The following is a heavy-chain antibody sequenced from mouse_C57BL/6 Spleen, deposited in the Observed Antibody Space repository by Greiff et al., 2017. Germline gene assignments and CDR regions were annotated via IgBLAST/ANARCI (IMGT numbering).Heavy chain of an antibody. J-gene: IGHJ1*03. V-gene: IGHV5-17*01. Sequence: EVQVVESGGGLVKPGGSLKLSCAASGFTFSDYGMHWVRQAPEKGLEWVAYISSGSSTIYYADTVKGRFTISRDNAKNTLFLQMTSLRSEDTAMYYCARESYYGSSYGYFDVWGTGTTVTVSS. CDR1: GFTFSDYG. D-gene: IGHD1-1*01. CDR3: ARESYYGSSYGYFDV. CDR2: ISSGSSTI.